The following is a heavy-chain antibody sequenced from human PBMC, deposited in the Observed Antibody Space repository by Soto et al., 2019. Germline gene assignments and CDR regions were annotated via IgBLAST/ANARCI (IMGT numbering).Heavy chain of an antibody. V-gene: IGHV4-34*01. D-gene: IGHD3-10*01. CDR2: INHSGST. J-gene: IGHJ4*02. CDR3: ARGATYYYGSGSLPVAYYFDY. CDR1: GGSFSGYY. Sequence: SETLSLTCAVYGGSFSGYYWSWIRQPPGKGLEWIGEINHSGSTNYNPSLKSRVTISVDTSKNQFSLKLSSVTAADTAVYYCARGATYYYGSGSLPVAYYFDYLGQGTLVTVSS.